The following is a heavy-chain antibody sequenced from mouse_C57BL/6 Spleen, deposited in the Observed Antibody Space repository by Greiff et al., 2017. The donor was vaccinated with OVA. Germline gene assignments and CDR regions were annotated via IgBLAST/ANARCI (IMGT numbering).Heavy chain of an antibody. J-gene: IGHJ4*01. V-gene: IGHV10-3*01. Sequence: EVHLVESGGGLVLPKGSLKLSCAASGFTFTTYAMHWVRQAPGKGLEWVARIRRKSSNYATYYADSVKDRFTISRDDSQSMLYLQMNNLKTEDTAMYYCVRDLAMDYWGQGTSVTVSS. CDR3: VRDLAMDY. CDR1: GFTFTTYA. CDR2: IRRKSSNYAT.